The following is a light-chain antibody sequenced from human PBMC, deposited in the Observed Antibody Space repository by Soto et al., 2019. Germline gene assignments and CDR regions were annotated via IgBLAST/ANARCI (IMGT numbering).Light chain of an antibody. V-gene: IGLV1-47*01. Sequence: QSVLTQPPSASGTPGQRVTISCSGSSSNIGSNYVYWYQQLPGTAPKLLIYRNNQRLSGVPDRFSGSKSGTSASLAISGLRSEDEAHYYCATWDDSLSGVVFGGGTKLTVL. CDR1: SSNIGSNY. CDR2: RNN. CDR3: ATWDDSLSGVV. J-gene: IGLJ2*01.